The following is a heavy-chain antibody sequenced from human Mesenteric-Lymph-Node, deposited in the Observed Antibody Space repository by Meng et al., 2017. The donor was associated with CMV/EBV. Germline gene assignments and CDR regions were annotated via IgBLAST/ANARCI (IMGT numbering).Heavy chain of an antibody. V-gene: IGHV1-18*01. CDR3: AREGGWLQFGGYFDH. Sequence: SGYTFTSYGISWVRQAPGQGLEWMGWISGYNGNTKYAQRLQGRVTMTTDTSASTAYMELRSLRSDDTAVYFCAREGGWLQFGGYFDHWGLGTLVTVSS. D-gene: IGHD5-24*01. CDR1: GYTFTSYG. CDR2: ISGYNGNT. J-gene: IGHJ4*02.